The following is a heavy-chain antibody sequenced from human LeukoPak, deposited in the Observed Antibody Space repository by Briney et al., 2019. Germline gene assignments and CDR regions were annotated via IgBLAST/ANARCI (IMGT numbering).Heavy chain of an antibody. D-gene: IGHD6-19*01. CDR1: GFTFDDYA. CDR2: ISWNSGSI. CDR3: ARDSSGWEYAFDI. Sequence: GGSLRLSCAASGFTFDDYAMHWVRQAPGKGLEWVSGISWNSGSIGYADSVKGRFTISRDNAKNSLYLQMNSLRAEDTAVYYCARDSSGWEYAFDIWGQGTMVTVSS. V-gene: IGHV3-9*01. J-gene: IGHJ3*02.